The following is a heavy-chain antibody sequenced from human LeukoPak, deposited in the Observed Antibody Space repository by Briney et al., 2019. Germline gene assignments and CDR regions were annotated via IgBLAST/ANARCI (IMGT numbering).Heavy chain of an antibody. CDR3: ARDRVGYYYYGMDA. Sequence: GGSLRLSCAASGFTFSSYGMHWVRQAPGKGLEWVAVIWYDGSNKYYADSVKGRFTISRDNSKNTLYLQMSSLRAEDTAVYYCARDRVGYYYYGMDAWGQGTTVTVSS. CDR1: GFTFSSYG. J-gene: IGHJ6*02. D-gene: IGHD1-26*01. CDR2: IWYDGSNK. V-gene: IGHV3-33*01.